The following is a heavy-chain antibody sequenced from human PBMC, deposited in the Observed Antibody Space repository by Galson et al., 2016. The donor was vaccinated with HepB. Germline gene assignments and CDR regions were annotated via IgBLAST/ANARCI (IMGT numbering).Heavy chain of an antibody. V-gene: IGHV1-8*01. CDR3: AGGSDYSNYVAIY. Sequence: SVKVSCKAPGDSFATYDINWLRQATGQGPEWIGWMNPNTGDTGYVPKFQGRVTMTRNASISTAYMELSSLRSEDTAVYYCAGGSDYSNYVAIYWGQGTLVTASS. J-gene: IGHJ4*02. CDR2: MNPNTGDT. D-gene: IGHD4-11*01. CDR1: GDSFATYD.